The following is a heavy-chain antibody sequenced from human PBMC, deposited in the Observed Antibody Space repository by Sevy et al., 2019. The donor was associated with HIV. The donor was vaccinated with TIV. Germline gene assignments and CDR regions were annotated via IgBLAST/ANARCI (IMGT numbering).Heavy chain of an antibody. CDR1: GYTLTGFS. CDR3: ATTKDYYDSSGYPFDY. CDR2: FDPEDGET. V-gene: IGHV1-24*01. J-gene: IGHJ4*02. D-gene: IGHD3-22*01. Sequence: ASVKVSCKVTGYTLTGFSMHWVRQTHGKGLEWMGTFDPEDGETIYAQKFQGRVIMTEDTSADIAHMDLSSLTSEDTAVYYCATTKDYYDSSGYPFDYWGQGTLVTVSS.